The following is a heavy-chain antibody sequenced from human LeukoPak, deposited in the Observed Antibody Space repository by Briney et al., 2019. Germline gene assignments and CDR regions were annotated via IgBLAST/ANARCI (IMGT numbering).Heavy chain of an antibody. CDR3: VRGYRDYPYYFDN. D-gene: IGHD4-17*01. V-gene: IGHV4-30-2*01. CDR2: IFHTGST. J-gene: IGHJ4*02. CDR1: GGSIGSDTFS. Sequence: PSETLSLTCTVSGGSIGSDTFSYNWIRQPPGKGLEWIGYIFHTGSTYYSPSLKSRVTIAVDRSKNQFSLKLSSVTAADTAVHYCVRGYRDYPYYFDNWGQGTLVTVSS.